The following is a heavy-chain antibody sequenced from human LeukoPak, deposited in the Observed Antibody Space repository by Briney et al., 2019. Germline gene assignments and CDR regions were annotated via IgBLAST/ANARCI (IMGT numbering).Heavy chain of an antibody. CDR1: GYTLTNYN. CDR2: INTYKGDT. D-gene: IGHD4-23*01. CDR3: AREFGHCYGDNRFYFFDT. V-gene: IGHV1-18*01. J-gene: IGHJ4*02. Sequence: GASVTVSCKASGYTLTNYNISWVRQAPGQGLEWMGWINTYKGDTLYAQKLQGRVTMTADTSTNTAYMELRSLRFDDTAVYYCAREFGHCYGDNRFYFFDTWGQGFRVTVSS.